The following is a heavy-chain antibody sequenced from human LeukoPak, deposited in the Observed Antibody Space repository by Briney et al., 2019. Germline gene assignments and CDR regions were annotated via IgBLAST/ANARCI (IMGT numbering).Heavy chain of an antibody. CDR3: ARDRSYVWGSYRYTADYFDY. CDR1: GGSFSGYY. CDR2: INHSGST. V-gene: IGHV4-34*01. D-gene: IGHD3-16*02. Sequence: PSETLSLTCAVYGGSFSGYYWSWIRQPPGKGPEWIGEINHSGSTNYNPSLKSRVTISVDTSKNQFSLKLSSVTAADTAVYYCARDRSYVWGSYRYTADYFDYWGQGTLVTVSS. J-gene: IGHJ4*02.